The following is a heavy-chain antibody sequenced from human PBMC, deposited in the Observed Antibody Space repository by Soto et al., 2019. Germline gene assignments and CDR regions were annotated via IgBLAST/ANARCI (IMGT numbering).Heavy chain of an antibody. CDR1: GFTFSSYW. CDR3: ATYYYDSSGFEADFDY. CDR2: IKQDGSEK. D-gene: IGHD3-22*01. Sequence: GGSLRLSCAASGFTFSSYWMSWVRQAPGKGLEWVANIKQDGSEKYYVDSVKGRFTISRDNAKNSLYLQMNSLRAEDTAVYYCATYYYDSSGFEADFDYWGQGTLGTVSS. J-gene: IGHJ4*02. V-gene: IGHV3-7*03.